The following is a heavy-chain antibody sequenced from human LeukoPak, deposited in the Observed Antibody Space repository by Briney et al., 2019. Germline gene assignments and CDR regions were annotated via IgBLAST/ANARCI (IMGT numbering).Heavy chain of an antibody. CDR2: IIPIFGTA. Sequence: SVKVSCKASGGTFSSYAISWVRQAPGQGLEWMGGIIPIFGTANYAQKFQGRVTITADESTSTAYMELSSLRSEDTAVYYCARVRSSFAEGYYSYGMDVWGQGTTVTVSS. J-gene: IGHJ6*02. CDR1: GGTFSSYA. D-gene: IGHD3-3*01. V-gene: IGHV1-69*01. CDR3: ARVRSSFAEGYYSYGMDV.